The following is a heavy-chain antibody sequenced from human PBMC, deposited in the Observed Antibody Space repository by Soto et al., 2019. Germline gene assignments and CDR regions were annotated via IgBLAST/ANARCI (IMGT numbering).Heavy chain of an antibody. CDR2: ISYDGSNK. V-gene: IGHV3-30*18. D-gene: IGHD3-10*01. J-gene: IGHJ6*02. CDR3: AKRGTMVSFYYGMDV. Sequence: SGGSLRLSCAASGFTFSSYGMHWVRQAPGKGLEWVAVISYDGSNKYYADSVKGRFTISRDNSKNTLYLQMNSLRAEDTAVYYCAKRGTMVSFYYGMDVWGQGTTVTVSS. CDR1: GFTFSSYG.